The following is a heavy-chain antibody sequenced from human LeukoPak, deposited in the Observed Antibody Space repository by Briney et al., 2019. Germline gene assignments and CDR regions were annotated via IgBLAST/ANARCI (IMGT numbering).Heavy chain of an antibody. D-gene: IGHD2-15*01. J-gene: IGHJ3*02. CDR1: GFTFSSYS. CDR2: IKQDGSEK. V-gene: IGHV3-7*01. Sequence: GGSLRLSCAASGFTFSSYSMNWVRQAPGKGLEWVANIKQDGSEKYYVDSVKGRFTISRDNAKNPRYLQMNSLRAEDTAVYYCARDLYCSGGSCYPKKSGAFDIWGQGTMVTVSS. CDR3: ARDLYCSGGSCYPKKSGAFDI.